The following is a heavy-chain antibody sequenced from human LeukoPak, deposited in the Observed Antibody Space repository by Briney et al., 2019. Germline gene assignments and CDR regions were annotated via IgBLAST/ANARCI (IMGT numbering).Heavy chain of an antibody. CDR1: GFTFSSYG. V-gene: IGHV3-30*18. D-gene: IGHD3-22*01. J-gene: IGHJ4*02. CDR2: ISYDGSNK. CDR3: AKDRYYDSSGYYSY. Sequence: GGSLRLSCAASGFTFSSYGMHWVRQAPGKGLEWVAVISYDGSNKYYADSVKGRFTISRDNSKNTLYLQMNSPRAEDTAVYYCAKDRYYDSSGYYSYWGQGTLVTVSS.